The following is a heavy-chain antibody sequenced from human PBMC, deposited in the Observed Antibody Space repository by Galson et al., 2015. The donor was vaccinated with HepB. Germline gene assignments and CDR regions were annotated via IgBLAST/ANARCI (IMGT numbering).Heavy chain of an antibody. Sequence: SLRLSRAASGFAFSDYYMSWVRQAPGKGLEWVSYISSGSGYTEYADSVKGRFTISRDNAKNSLYLQMNSLKADDTAVYYCARRMQWVGGFDMWGQGTMVTVSS. J-gene: IGHJ3*02. D-gene: IGHD6-19*01. V-gene: IGHV3-11*03. CDR2: ISSGSGYT. CDR3: ARRMQWVGGFDM. CDR1: GFAFSDYY.